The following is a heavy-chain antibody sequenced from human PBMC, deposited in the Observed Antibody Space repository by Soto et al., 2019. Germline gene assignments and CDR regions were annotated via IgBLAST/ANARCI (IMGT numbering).Heavy chain of an antibody. V-gene: IGHV4-59*01. CDR3: ARDSSFGFWSAKGAFDI. Sequence: QVQLQESGPGLVKPSETLSLTCTVSVGSISSYYWNWIRQFPGKGLEWIGYIHDSGSTTYNPSLKSRVTISVDTSKNQFALKLSSVTAADTAVYYCARDSSFGFWSAKGAFDIWGQGTMVTVSS. CDR2: IHDSGST. J-gene: IGHJ3*02. D-gene: IGHD3-3*01. CDR1: VGSISSYY.